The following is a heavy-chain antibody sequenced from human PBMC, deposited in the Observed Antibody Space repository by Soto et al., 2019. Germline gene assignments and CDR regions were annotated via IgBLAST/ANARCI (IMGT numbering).Heavy chain of an antibody. CDR2: VHYTGQT. CDR1: GVSIGSTNHY. V-gene: IGHV4-39*01. D-gene: IGHD3-10*01. Sequence: QLQLQESGPGLVKPSETLSLICSVSGVSIGSTNHYWGSLRQPPGKGFEWIGIVHYTGQTYCNPSLKSPVTVSVDTSQNQLSRRVASVTAADTSIYSCVSLPDVMVREFYFDSWGQGTLVTVSS. CDR3: VSLPDVMVREFYFDS. J-gene: IGHJ4*02.